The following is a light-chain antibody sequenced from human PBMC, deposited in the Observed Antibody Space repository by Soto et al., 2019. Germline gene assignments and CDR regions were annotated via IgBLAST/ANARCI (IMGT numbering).Light chain of an antibody. CDR1: QRISSW. Sequence: DIQITQSPSTLSASVGDRVTITCRASQRISSWLAWYQQKPGKAPKLLTYDASSLESGVPSRFSGSGSGTEFTLTISSLQPDDFATYYSQQYNSYWTFGQGTTVDIK. V-gene: IGKV1-5*01. CDR3: QQYNSYWT. CDR2: DAS. J-gene: IGKJ1*01.